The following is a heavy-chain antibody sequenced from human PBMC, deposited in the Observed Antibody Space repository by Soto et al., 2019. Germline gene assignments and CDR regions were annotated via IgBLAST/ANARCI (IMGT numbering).Heavy chain of an antibody. CDR2: INPNSGGT. Sequence: QVQLVQSGAEVKKPGASVKVSCKASGYTFTGYYMHWVRQAPGQGLEWMGWINPNSGGTNYAQKFQGRVTVSRDRSISTAYMELSRLRSDDAAVYYCARDGGRITIFGVDKYYFDYWGQGTLVTVSS. CDR3: ARDGGRITIFGVDKYYFDY. D-gene: IGHD3-3*01. CDR1: GYTFTGYY. V-gene: IGHV1-2*02. J-gene: IGHJ4*02.